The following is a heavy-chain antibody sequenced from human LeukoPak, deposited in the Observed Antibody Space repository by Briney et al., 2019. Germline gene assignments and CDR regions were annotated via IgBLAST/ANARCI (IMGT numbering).Heavy chain of an antibody. J-gene: IGHJ4*02. Sequence: PGGSLRLSCAASGFTFSSYAMSWVPQAPGKGLEWVSAIPGSGDSTNYADSVKGRFTISRDNSKNTLYLQMNSLRAEDTAVYYCAKRSGVSYGYFDYWGQGTLVTVSS. V-gene: IGHV3-23*01. CDR2: IPGSGDST. CDR3: AKRSGVSYGYFDY. CDR1: GFTFSSYA. D-gene: IGHD1-26*01.